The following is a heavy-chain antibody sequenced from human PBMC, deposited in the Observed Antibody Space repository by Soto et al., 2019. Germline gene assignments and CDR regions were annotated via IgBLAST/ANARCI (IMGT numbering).Heavy chain of an antibody. D-gene: IGHD4-17*01. CDR1: GGSISSGGYS. CDR3: ARAHYGDYGYVMDV. V-gene: IGHV4-30-2*01. CDR2: IQHGGST. J-gene: IGHJ6*02. Sequence: QLQLQESGSGLVKPSQTLSLTCAVSGGSISSGGYSWSWIRQPPGKGLEWIGYIQHGGSTYYNPSLKSRVTISVDRSKNQFSLKLTSVTAADTAVYYCARAHYGDYGYVMDVWGQRSTVTFSS.